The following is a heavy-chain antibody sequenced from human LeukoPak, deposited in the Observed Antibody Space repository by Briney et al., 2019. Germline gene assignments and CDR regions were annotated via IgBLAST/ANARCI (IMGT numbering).Heavy chain of an antibody. CDR2: IYYSGST. D-gene: IGHD3-22*01. Sequence: PSETLSLTCTVSGGSISSSSYYWDWIRQPPGKGLEWIGSIYYSGSTYYNPSLKSRVTISVDTSKNQFSLKLSSVTAADTAVYYCARSYYYYDSSGYGRYFQHWGQGTLVTVSS. CDR3: ARSYYYYDSSGYGRYFQH. CDR1: GGSISSSSYY. J-gene: IGHJ1*01. V-gene: IGHV4-39*07.